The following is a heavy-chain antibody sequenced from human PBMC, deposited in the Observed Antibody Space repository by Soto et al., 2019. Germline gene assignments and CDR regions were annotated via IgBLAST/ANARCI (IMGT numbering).Heavy chain of an antibody. Sequence: QVQLVESGGGVVQPGRSLRLSCAASGFTFSSYAMHWVRQAPGKGLEWVAVISYDGSNKYYADSVKGRFTISRDNSKNTLYLQMNSLRAEDTAVYYCARESPGSGSGRGYFDYWGQGTLVTVSS. D-gene: IGHD3-3*01. CDR2: ISYDGSNK. CDR3: ARESPGSGSGRGYFDY. CDR1: GFTFSSYA. J-gene: IGHJ4*02. V-gene: IGHV3-30-3*01.